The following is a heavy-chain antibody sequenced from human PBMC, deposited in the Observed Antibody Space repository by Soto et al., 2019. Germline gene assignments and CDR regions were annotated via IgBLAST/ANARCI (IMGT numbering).Heavy chain of an antibody. CDR3: ARLLSWSYFFDY. J-gene: IGHJ4*02. CDR2: IYSGGST. Sequence: GGSLRLSCAASGFTVSSNYMSWVRQAPGKGLEWVSVIYSGGSTYYADSVKGRFTISRDNSKNTLYLQMNSLRAEDTAVYYCARLLSWSYFFDYWGQGTLVTVSS. V-gene: IGHV3-53*01. D-gene: IGHD1-26*01. CDR1: GFTVSSNY.